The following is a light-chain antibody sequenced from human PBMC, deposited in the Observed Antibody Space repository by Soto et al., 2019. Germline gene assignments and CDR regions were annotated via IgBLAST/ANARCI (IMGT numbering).Light chain of an antibody. J-gene: IGLJ1*01. CDR2: EVS. CDR3: SSYTGRSTLYV. V-gene: IGLV2-14*01. CDR1: SSDVGGYDY. Sequence: QSALTQPASVSGSPGQSITISCTGTSSDVGGYDYVSWYQQHPGKAPKLMIYEVSNRPSGVSNRFSGSKSGNTASLTISGLQTEDEADYYCSSYTGRSTLYVFGTGTKLTVL.